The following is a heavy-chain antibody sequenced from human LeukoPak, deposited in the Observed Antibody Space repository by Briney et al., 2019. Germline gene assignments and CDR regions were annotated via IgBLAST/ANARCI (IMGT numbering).Heavy chain of an antibody. J-gene: IGHJ6*02. D-gene: IGHD3-10*01. CDR1: GVSISSGGNS. CDR3: ANSGSYHYYHYGMDV. Sequence: SETLSLTCAVSGVSISSGGNSWNWIRQPPGKGLEWIGHIYDTGSTYYNPSLKSRVTISVDKSKNQFSLRLRSVTAADTAVYYCANSGSYHYYHYGMDVWGQGTTVTVSS. CDR2: IYDTGST. V-gene: IGHV4-30-2*01.